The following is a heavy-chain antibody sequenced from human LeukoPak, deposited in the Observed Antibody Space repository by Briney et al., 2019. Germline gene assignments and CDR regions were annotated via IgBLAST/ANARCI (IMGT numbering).Heavy chain of an antibody. V-gene: IGHV3-11*06. D-gene: IGHD3-22*01. CDR1: GFTFSDYF. Sequence: GGSLRLSCAASGFTFSDYFMSWIRQAPEKGLGWLSYIGPSSDNINYADSVKGRFTVSRDNAKNSLYLQMNSLRAEDTAVYYCARVNPTNSGFYTYWGQGTLVTVSS. CDR2: IGPSSDNI. J-gene: IGHJ1*01. CDR3: ARVNPTNSGFYTY.